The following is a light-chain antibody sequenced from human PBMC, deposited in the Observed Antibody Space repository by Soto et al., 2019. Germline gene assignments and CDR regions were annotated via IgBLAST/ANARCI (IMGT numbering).Light chain of an antibody. CDR1: SSDFGNYNL. CDR2: EVN. J-gene: IGLJ1*01. V-gene: IGLV2-23*02. Sequence: LTQPASVSGSPGQSITISCTGTSSDFGNYNLVSWYQQHPGKVPKLILFEVNKRPSGVSGRFSGSKSGNTASLTISGLQAGDEADYYCCSFTSSNTHVFGNGTKVTVL. CDR3: CSFTSSNTHV.